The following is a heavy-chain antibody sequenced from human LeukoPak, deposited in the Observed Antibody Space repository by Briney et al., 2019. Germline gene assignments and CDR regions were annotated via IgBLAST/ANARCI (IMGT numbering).Heavy chain of an antibody. J-gene: IGHJ4*02. CDR2: IYSGGST. Sequence: GGSLRLSCAASEFSVGSNYMTWVRQAPGKGLEWVSLIYSGGSTYYADSVRGRFTISRDNSKNTLFLQMNSLRAEDTAVYYCAKDATDYYDSSGYKVILVSQYYFDYWGQGTLVTVSS. D-gene: IGHD3-22*01. CDR1: EFSVGSNY. CDR3: AKDATDYYDSSGYKVILVSQYYFDY. V-gene: IGHV3-66*01.